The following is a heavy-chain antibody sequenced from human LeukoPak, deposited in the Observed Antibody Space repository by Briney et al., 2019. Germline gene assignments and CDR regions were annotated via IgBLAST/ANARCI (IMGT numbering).Heavy chain of an antibody. CDR1: GFPFSSYG. D-gene: IGHD2-8*01. CDR3: AKDRGVPVWYFDY. J-gene: IGHJ4*02. Sequence: GRSLRLSCAASGFPFSSYGMHWVGQAPGKGLEWVAVISYDGSNKYYADSVKGRFTISRDNSKNTLYLQMNSLRAEDTAVYYCAKDRGVPVWYFDYCGQGTLVTVSS. V-gene: IGHV3-30*18. CDR2: ISYDGSNK.